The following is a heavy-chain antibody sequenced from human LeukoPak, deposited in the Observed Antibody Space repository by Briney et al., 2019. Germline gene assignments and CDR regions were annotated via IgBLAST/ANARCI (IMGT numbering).Heavy chain of an antibody. CDR3: ARGLRLLPPRFDI. J-gene: IGHJ3*02. CDR2: INHSGST. V-gene: IGHV4-34*01. CDR1: GGSFSGYY. Sequence: PSETLSLTCAVYGGSFSGYYWNWIRQPPGKGLEWIGEINHSGSTNYNPSLKSRVTISVDTSNNQFSLKLSSVTAADTAVYYCARGLRLLPPRFDIWGQGTMVTVSS. D-gene: IGHD2-15*01.